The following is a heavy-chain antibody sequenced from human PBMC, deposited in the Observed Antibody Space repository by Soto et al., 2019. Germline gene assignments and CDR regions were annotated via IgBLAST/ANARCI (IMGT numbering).Heavy chain of an antibody. CDR2: IYWDDDK. J-gene: IGHJ5*02. CDR3: ARPSGYDYVAGWFDP. D-gene: IGHD5-12*01. Sequence: QITLKESGPTLVKPTQTLTLTCTFSGFSLSTSGVGVGWIRQPPGKALEWLALIYWDDDKRYTPSLKSRLTINKGTTKNQVVLRMTNLDPVDTATYYCARPSGYDYVAGWFDPWGQGTLVTVSS. CDR1: GFSLSTSGVG. V-gene: IGHV2-5*02.